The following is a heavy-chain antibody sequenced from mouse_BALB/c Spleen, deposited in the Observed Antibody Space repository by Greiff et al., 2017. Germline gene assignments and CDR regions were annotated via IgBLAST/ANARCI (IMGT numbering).Heavy chain of an antibody. Sequence: EVQRVESGPSLVKPSQTLSLTCSVTGDSITSGYWNWIRKFPGNKLEYMGYISYSGSTYYNPSLKSRISITRDTSKNQYYLQLNSVTTEDTATYYCASIYDGYSNYAMDYWGQGTSVTVSS. CDR1: GDSITSGY. D-gene: IGHD2-3*01. CDR3: ASIYDGYSNYAMDY. V-gene: IGHV3-8*02. J-gene: IGHJ4*01. CDR2: ISYSGST.